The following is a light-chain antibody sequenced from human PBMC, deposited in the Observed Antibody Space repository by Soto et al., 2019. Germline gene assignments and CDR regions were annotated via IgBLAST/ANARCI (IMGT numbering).Light chain of an antibody. J-gene: IGKJ1*01. CDR3: QQYSDWPPT. V-gene: IGKV3-20*01. Sequence: EIVLTQSPGTLSLSPGERATLSCRASQSVSSSYLAWYQQKPGQAPRLLIYGASSRATGIPERFSGSGSGTEFTLTISSLQSEDFAVYYCQQYSDWPPTFGQGTKVDIK. CDR1: QSVSSSY. CDR2: GAS.